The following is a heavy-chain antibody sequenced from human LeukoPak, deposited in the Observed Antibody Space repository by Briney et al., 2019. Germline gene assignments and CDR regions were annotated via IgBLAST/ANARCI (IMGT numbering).Heavy chain of an antibody. Sequence: GGSLRLSCAASGFTFSNAWMSWVRQAPGKGLEWVGRIKTKTDGGTADYAAPVKGRFTISRDDSKTTLYLQMNSLKPEDTAVYYCATDKGARDFWGQGTLVTVSS. J-gene: IGHJ4*02. V-gene: IGHV3-15*01. CDR1: GFTFSNAW. CDR2: IKTKTDGGTA. D-gene: IGHD4/OR15-4a*01. CDR3: ATDKGARDF.